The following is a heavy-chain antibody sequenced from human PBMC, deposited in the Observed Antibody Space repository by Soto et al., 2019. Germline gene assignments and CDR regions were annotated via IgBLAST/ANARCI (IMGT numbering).Heavy chain of an antibody. CDR3: AKDSEVRGVIFVFYGMDV. V-gene: IGHV3-23*01. D-gene: IGHD3-10*01. J-gene: IGHJ6*02. Sequence: PGGSLRLSCAASGFTFSSYAMTWVRQAPGKGLEWVSAISGSGDSTFYADSVKGRFTISRDNSKNTMYLQMNSLRAEDTAVYYCAKDSEVRGVIFVFYGMDVWGQGTTVTVSS. CDR1: GFTFSSYA. CDR2: ISGSGDST.